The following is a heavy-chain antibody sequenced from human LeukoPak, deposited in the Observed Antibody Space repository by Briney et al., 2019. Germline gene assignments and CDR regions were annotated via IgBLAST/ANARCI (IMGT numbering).Heavy chain of an antibody. D-gene: IGHD3-22*01. Sequence: GGSLRLSCVSSGFTFSGYAMNWVRQAPGKGLEGVSAISDSGCSKYYADSVKGRFAISRDNSNNTLYLQMNSLRSEDTAVYYWAKGYYDSSGYNKLPNFDYWGQGTLVTVSS. J-gene: IGHJ4*02. V-gene: IGHV3-23*01. CDR3: AKGYYDSSGYNKLPNFDY. CDR1: GFTFSGYA. CDR2: ISDSGCSK.